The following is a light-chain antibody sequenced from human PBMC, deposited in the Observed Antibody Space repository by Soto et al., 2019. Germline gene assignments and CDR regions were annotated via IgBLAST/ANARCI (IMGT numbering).Light chain of an antibody. Sequence: QSALTQPASVSGSPGQSITISCTGTSSDVGGYNYVCWYQQHPGNAPKLMIYDVTYRPSGVSSRFSASKSGNTASRTISGLQAEDEADYYCSAYSRSSTLVFGGGTKLTVL. J-gene: IGLJ2*01. CDR3: SAYSRSSTLV. CDR1: SSDVGGYNY. CDR2: DVT. V-gene: IGLV2-14*03.